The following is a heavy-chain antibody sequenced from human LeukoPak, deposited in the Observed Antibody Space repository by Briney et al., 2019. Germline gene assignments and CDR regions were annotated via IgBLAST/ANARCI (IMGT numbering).Heavy chain of an antibody. CDR2: ISSSSSYI. CDR1: GFTFSSYS. CDR3: AREGDSSGWYYFDY. Sequence: GESLKISCAASGFTFSSYSMNWVRQAPGNGLEWVSSISSSSSYIYYADSVKGRFTISRDNAKNSLYLQMNSLRAEDTAVYYCAREGDSSGWYYFDYWGQGTLVTVSS. J-gene: IGHJ4*02. V-gene: IGHV3-21*01. D-gene: IGHD6-19*01.